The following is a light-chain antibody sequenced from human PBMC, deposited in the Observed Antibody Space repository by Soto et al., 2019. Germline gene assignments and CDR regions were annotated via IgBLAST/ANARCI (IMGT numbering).Light chain of an antibody. CDR1: QGIGIH. J-gene: IGKJ3*01. CDR2: AAS. CDR3: LQHHLYPFT. V-gene: IGKV1-17*01. Sequence: DIQMTQSPSSLSASVGDRVTITCRASQGIGIHLGWYQQKPGKAPKRVIYAASILQSGITTRFSGSRSGTAFTITISSLQPEDFATYYGLQHHLYPFTFGPGTKVDI.